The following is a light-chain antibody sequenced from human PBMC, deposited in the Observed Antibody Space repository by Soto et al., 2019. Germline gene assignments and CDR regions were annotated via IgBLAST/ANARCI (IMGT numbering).Light chain of an antibody. J-gene: IGKJ4*01. CDR1: QSISSN. CDR3: HQRSNWPLT. CDR2: DVS. V-gene: IGKV3-11*01. Sequence: ERVLTQSPATLSLFPGERATLSCRASQSISSNLAWYQQKPGQALRLLISDVSKRAAGVPARFSGSGSGTDFTLAISSLEPEDFAVYYCHQRSNWPLTFGGGTKLEI.